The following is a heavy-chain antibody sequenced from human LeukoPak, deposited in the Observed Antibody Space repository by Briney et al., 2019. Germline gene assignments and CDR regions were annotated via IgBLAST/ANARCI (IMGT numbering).Heavy chain of an antibody. Sequence: ASVKVSCKASGYTLTSYGISWVRQAPGQGLEWMGWISAYNGNTNYAQKLQGRVTMTTDTSTSTAYMELRSLRSDDTAVYYCARADIVVVPAAYYGMDVWGQGTTVTVSS. CDR3: ARADIVVVPAAYYGMDV. V-gene: IGHV1-18*01. CDR1: GYTLTSYG. J-gene: IGHJ6*02. CDR2: ISAYNGNT. D-gene: IGHD2-2*01.